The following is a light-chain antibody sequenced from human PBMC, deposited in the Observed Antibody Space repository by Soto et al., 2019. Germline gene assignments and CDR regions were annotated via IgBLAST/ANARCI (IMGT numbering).Light chain of an antibody. CDR3: QQYYSTPYT. J-gene: IGKJ2*01. CDR2: WAS. CDR1: QSVLHSSHNENY. V-gene: IGKV4-1*01. Sequence: IVMTQSPDSLAVSLGERATINCKSSQSVLHSSHNENYLVWYQQKPGQPPKLLIYWASTRESGVPDRFSGSGSGTDFTHTISSLQAEDVAVYYCQQYYSTPYTFGHGTKLEIK.